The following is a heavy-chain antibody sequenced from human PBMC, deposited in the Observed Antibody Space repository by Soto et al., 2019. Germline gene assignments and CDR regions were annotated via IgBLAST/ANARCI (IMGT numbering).Heavy chain of an antibody. V-gene: IGHV3-23*01. D-gene: IGHD3-3*01. Sequence: GGSLRLSCAASGFTFSSYAMSWVRQAPGKGLEWVSAISGSGSNKYYADSVKGRFTISRDNSKNTLYLQMNSLRAEDTAVYYCARSFLEWSPRSMDVWGQGTTVTVSS. CDR3: ARSFLEWSPRSMDV. J-gene: IGHJ6*02. CDR2: ISGSGSNK. CDR1: GFTFSSYA.